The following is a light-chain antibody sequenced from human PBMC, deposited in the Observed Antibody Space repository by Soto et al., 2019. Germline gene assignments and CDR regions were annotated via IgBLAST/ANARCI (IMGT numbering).Light chain of an antibody. CDR2: DAS. CDR3: QQYGYSPT. Sequence: ELVLTQSPGTLSLSPGERATLSCRASQTVTRSYLAWYQQKPGQAPRLIVYDASERAPGIPARFIGSESGTDFSLTVSSLEPEDFAVYYCQQYGYSPTFGGGTKVDIK. J-gene: IGKJ4*01. CDR1: QTVTRSY. V-gene: IGKV3-20*01.